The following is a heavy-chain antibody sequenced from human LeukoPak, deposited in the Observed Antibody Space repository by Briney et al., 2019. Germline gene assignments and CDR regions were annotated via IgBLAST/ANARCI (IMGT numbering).Heavy chain of an antibody. CDR1: GFTFSSYA. CDR3: ARGLDYGGRAGHY. J-gene: IGHJ4*02. D-gene: IGHD4/OR15-4a*01. Sequence: GGSLRLSCAASGFTFSSYAMSWVRQAPGKGLEWVSAISGSGGSTYYADSVKGRFTISRDNSKNTLYLQMNSLRAEDTAVYYCARGLDYGGRAGHYWGQGTLVTVSS. V-gene: IGHV3-23*01. CDR2: ISGSGGST.